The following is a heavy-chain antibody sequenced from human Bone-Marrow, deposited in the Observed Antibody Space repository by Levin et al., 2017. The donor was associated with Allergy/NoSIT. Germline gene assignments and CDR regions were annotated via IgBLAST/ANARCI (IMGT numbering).Heavy chain of an antibody. J-gene: IGHJ4*02. CDR1: GGSISTTGYF. Sequence: SSETLSLTCTVSGGSISTTGYFWGWIRQPPGKGLEWIGSIFYSGTAYYNPSLKSRVTISVDTSKNQFSLKLTSVTAADTAVYYCARRGLEDYFDYWGQGTVVTVSS. CDR3: ARRGLEDYFDY. V-gene: IGHV4-39*01. CDR2: IFYSGTA. D-gene: IGHD3-10*01.